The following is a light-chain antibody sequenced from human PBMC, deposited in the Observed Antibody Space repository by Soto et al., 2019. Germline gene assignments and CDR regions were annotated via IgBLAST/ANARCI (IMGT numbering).Light chain of an antibody. J-gene: IGKJ5*01. CDR3: QQARAFPIT. CDR1: QDIDNW. Sequence: DIPLTQSPSFVSASVGDRVTVTCRASQDIDNWLAWYQHKPGKAPKLLIYTASTLESGVPSRFSGSGSGTHFTLTITSLQPEDFATYYCQQARAFPITFGQGTRLEIK. CDR2: TAS. V-gene: IGKV1-12*01.